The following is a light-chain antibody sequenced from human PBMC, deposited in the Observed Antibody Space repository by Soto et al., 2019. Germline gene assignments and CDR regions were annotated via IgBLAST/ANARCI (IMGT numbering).Light chain of an antibody. CDR2: WAS. CDR1: QSVLHTSTNKIC. Sequence: DIVMTQSPDSLAVSLGERATINCKSSQSVLHTSTNKICLAWYQQKPGQPPKLLIYWASNREVGVPDRFSASGXAXXXXLTISSLQAEDVAVYYCQQYHSFPLTFGGGTKVEIK. V-gene: IGKV4-1*01. CDR3: QQYHSFPLT. J-gene: IGKJ4*01.